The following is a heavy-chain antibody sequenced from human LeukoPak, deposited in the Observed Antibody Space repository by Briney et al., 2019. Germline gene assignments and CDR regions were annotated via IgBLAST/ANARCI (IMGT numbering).Heavy chain of an antibody. D-gene: IGHD3-22*01. V-gene: IGHV4-30-4*01. Sequence: SESLSLTCTVSGGSISSGDYYWSWIRQPPGKGLGWIAYMYYSGSTYYNPSLKSRVTMSADTSKNQLSLKLSSVTAADTAVYYCARPYYYDSRIDPWGQGILVTVSS. CDR1: GGSISSGDYY. CDR2: MYYSGST. CDR3: ARPYYYDSRIDP. J-gene: IGHJ5*02.